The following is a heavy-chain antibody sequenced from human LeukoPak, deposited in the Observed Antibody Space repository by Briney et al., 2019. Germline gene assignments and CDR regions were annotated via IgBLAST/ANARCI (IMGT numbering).Heavy chain of an antibody. CDR3: AKLVWADYYYMDV. Sequence: GGSLRLSCAASGFTVSSNYMSWVRQAPGKGLEWVSVIYSGGSTYYADSVKGRFTISRDNSKNTLYLQMNSLRAEDTAVYYCAKLVWADYYYMDVWGKGTTVTVSS. D-gene: IGHD5/OR15-5a*01. CDR1: GFTVSSNY. J-gene: IGHJ6*03. V-gene: IGHV3-53*01. CDR2: IYSGGST.